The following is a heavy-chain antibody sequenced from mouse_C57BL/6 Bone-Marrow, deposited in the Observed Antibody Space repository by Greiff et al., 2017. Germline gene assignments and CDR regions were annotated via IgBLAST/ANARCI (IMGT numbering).Heavy chain of an antibody. CDR1: GYTFTDYE. CDR2: IDPEAGGT. Sequence: VQLQQSGAELVRPGASVTLSCKASGYTFTDYEMHWVKQTPVHGLEWIGAIDPEAGGTAYNQKFKGKAILTADKSSSTAYMELRSLTSEDSAVYYCTRKRITTVVSDYWGQGTTLTVSS. D-gene: IGHD1-1*01. J-gene: IGHJ2*01. V-gene: IGHV1-15*01. CDR3: TRKRITTVVSDY.